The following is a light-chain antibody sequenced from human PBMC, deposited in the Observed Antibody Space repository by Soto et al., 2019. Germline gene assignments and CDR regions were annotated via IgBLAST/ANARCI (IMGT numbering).Light chain of an antibody. CDR1: SSDVGDYDF. V-gene: IGLV2-14*01. Sequence: QSALTQPASVSGSPGQSITISCTGSSSDVGDYDFVSWYQQHPGKAPKLIIYEVSDRPSGVSNRFSGSKSGNTASLPISGLQAEDDAHYYCSSFTSTSTLVVFGGGTKLTVL. J-gene: IGLJ2*01. CDR3: SSFTSTSTLVV. CDR2: EVS.